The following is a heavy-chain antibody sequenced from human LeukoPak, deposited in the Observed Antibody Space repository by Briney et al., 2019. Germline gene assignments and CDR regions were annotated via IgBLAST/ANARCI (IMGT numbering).Heavy chain of an antibody. CDR1: GFTFSSYA. Sequence: GGSLRLSCAASGFTFSSYAMSWVRQAPGKGLEWVSAISGSGGSTYYADSVKGLFTIFRDNSKNTLYLQMNSLRAEDTAVYYCAKFLPTHIVVANYYFDYWGQGTLVTVSS. CDR3: AKFLPTHIVVANYYFDY. D-gene: IGHD2-21*01. J-gene: IGHJ4*02. V-gene: IGHV3-23*01. CDR2: ISGSGGST.